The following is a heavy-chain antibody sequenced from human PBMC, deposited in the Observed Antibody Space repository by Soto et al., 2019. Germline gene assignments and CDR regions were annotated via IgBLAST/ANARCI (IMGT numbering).Heavy chain of an antibody. D-gene: IGHD2-8*01. CDR2: IYYSGST. J-gene: IGHJ4*02. CDR1: GGSISSGGYY. V-gene: IGHV4-31*03. CDR3: ARHHLPTCSTPGAVFDD. Sequence: PSETLSLTCTVSGGSISSGGYYWSWIRQHPGKGLEWIGYIYYSGSTYYNPSLNSRVTISIDTSKNQLSLKLTSVTAADTALYYCARHHLPTCSTPGAVFDDWGQGNLVTVPS.